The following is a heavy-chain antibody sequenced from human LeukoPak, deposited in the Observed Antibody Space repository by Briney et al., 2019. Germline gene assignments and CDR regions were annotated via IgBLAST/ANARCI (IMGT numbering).Heavy chain of an antibody. V-gene: IGHV4-39*07. CDR2: INHSGST. CDR1: GGPISSSSYY. Sequence: SETLSLTCTVSGGPISSSSYYWGWIRQPPGKGLEWIGEINHSGSTNYNPSLKSRVTISVDTSKNQFSLKLSSVTAADTAVYYCARATYGRRRYFDLWGRGTLVTVSS. D-gene: IGHD4-17*01. J-gene: IGHJ2*01. CDR3: ARATYGRRRYFDL.